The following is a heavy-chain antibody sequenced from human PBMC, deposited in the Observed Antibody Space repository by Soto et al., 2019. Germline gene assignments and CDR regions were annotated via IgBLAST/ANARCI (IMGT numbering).Heavy chain of an antibody. CDR2: ISGSGGST. D-gene: IGHD2-15*01. CDR1: GFTFSSYA. CDR3: AKDLRYCSGGSCYYFDY. Sequence: GGSLRLSCAASGFTFSSYAMSWVRQAPGKGLEWVSAISGSGGSTYYADSVKGRFTISRDNSKNTLYLQMSSLRAEDTAVYYCAKDLRYCSGGSCYYFDYWGQGTLVTVSS. J-gene: IGHJ4*02. V-gene: IGHV3-23*01.